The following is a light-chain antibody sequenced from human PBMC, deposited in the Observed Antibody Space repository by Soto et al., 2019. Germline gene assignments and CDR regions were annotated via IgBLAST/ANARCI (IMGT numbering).Light chain of an antibody. CDR1: SGINVGTYR. J-gene: IGLJ2*01. CDR3: MIWHTSAS. CDR2: YKSDSDK. V-gene: IGLV5-45*03. Sequence: QPVLTQPSSLSASPGASASLTCTLRSGINVGTYRIYWYQQKPGSPPQYLLRYKSDSDKQQGSGVPSRFSGSKDASANAGILLISGLQSEDEADYYCMIWHTSASIGGGTKVTV.